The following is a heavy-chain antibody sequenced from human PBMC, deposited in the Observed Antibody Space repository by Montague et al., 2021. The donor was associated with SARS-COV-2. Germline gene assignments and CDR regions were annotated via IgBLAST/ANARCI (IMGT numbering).Heavy chain of an antibody. Sequence: SETLSLTCTVSGDSIRNSDYSWIWLRQARGMERVWYVNNNNGATTYYNPSLKIRVTIFIDTSKNQLSLKLISVTAADTAVYYCATRTRYAQDAFGFWGQGTLVTVSS. D-gene: IGHD3-16*01. V-gene: IGHV4-39*01. J-gene: IGHJ4*02. CDR3: ATRTRYAQDAFGF. CDR2: NNNGATT. CDR1: GDSIRNSDYS.